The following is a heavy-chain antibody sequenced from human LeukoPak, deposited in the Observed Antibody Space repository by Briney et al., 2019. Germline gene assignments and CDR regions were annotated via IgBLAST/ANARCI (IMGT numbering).Heavy chain of an antibody. CDR3: ARQVRATSFDY. J-gene: IGHJ4*02. CDR1: GGSISSSSYY. Sequence: SETLSLTRTVSGGSISSSSYYWGWIRQPPGKGLEWIGSIYYSGSTYYNPSLKSRVTISVDTSKNQFSLKLSSVTAADTAVYYCARQVRATSFDYWGQGTLVTVSS. V-gene: IGHV4-39*01. D-gene: IGHD1-26*01. CDR2: IYYSGST.